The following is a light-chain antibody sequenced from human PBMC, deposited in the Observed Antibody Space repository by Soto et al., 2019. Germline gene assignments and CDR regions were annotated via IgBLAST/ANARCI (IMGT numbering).Light chain of an antibody. CDR1: SSNIGSHT. CDR3: AAWEDRRYGPV. J-gene: IGLJ2*01. CDR2: SNN. V-gene: IGLV1-44*01. Sequence: QSVLTQPPSASGTPGQRVTISCSGSSSNIGSHTVNWYQHLPGTAPKLLIYSNNQRPSGVPDRFSGSTSGTSASLALSGLQSEDEADYCCAAWEDRRYGPVFGEGTKLTVL.